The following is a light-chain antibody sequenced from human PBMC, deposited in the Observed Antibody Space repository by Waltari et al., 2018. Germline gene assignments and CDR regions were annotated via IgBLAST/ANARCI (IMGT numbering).Light chain of an antibody. J-gene: IGLJ3*02. CDR3: CSYAGSSTLT. Sequence: QSALTQPASVSVSPGQSITISCTGTSGDIGSYNLVSWYQQHPGKAPKLMIYEVTKRPPGVSNRFAGSRSGNTASLTISGLRAEDEADYYCCSYAGSSTLTFGGGTKLTVL. CDR2: EVT. V-gene: IGLV2-23*02. CDR1: SGDIGSYNL.